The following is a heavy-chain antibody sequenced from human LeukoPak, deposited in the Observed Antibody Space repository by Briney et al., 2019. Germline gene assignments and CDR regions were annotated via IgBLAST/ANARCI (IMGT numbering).Heavy chain of an antibody. CDR1: GFTFSSYW. CDR2: IKQDGSEK. CDR3: ARDVEYCSSTSCYTGYFQH. Sequence: PGGSLRLSCAASGFTFSSYWMSWVRQAPGKGLEWVANIKQDGSEKYYVDSVKGRFTISRDNAKNSLYLQMNSLRAEDTAVYYCARDVEYCSSTSCYTGYFQHWGQGTLVTVSS. V-gene: IGHV3-7*01. J-gene: IGHJ1*01. D-gene: IGHD2-2*02.